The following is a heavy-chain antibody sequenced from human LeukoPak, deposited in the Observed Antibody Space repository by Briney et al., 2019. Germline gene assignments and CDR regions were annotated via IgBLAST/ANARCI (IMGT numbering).Heavy chain of an antibody. CDR3: ASSRGYTYYYYMDV. D-gene: IGHD5-12*01. J-gene: IGHJ6*03. Sequence: PGGSLRLSXAASGFTFDDYGMSWVRQAPGKGLEWVSGINWNGGSTGYADSVKGRFTISRDNAKNSLYLQMNSLRAEDTALYYCASSRGYTYYYYMDVWGKGTTVTVSS. V-gene: IGHV3-20*04. CDR1: GFTFDDYG. CDR2: INWNGGST.